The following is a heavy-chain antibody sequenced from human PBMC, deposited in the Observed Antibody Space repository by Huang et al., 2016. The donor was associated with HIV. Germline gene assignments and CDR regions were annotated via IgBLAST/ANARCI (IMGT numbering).Heavy chain of an antibody. CDR1: GFTFSSYG. V-gene: IGHV3-74*01. J-gene: IGHJ4*02. D-gene: IGHD3-22*01. Sequence: EVQLVESGGGLVQPGGSLRLSCAASGFTFSSYGRPGVRQVPGKGLVWVSGINSDGSSSGYADSVKGRFTISRDNAKNTLYLQMNSLRAEDTAVYYCVRDPRIQSWLNYFDYWGQGTLVSVSS. CDR3: VRDPRIQSWLNYFDY. CDR2: INSDGSSS.